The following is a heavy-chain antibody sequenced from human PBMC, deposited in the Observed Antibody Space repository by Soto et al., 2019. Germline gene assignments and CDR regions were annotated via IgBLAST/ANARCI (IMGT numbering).Heavy chain of an antibody. V-gene: IGHV3-7*01. Sequence: PGGSLRLSCAVSGFTFSSYWMSWVRQAPGKGLEWVANIKQDGSEKYYVDSVKGRFTISRDNAKNSLYLQMNSLRAEDTAVYYCAAYLRFLEWLSSWGQGTLVTVSS. J-gene: IGHJ4*02. CDR2: IKQDGSEK. D-gene: IGHD3-3*01. CDR1: GFTFSSYW. CDR3: AAYLRFLEWLSS.